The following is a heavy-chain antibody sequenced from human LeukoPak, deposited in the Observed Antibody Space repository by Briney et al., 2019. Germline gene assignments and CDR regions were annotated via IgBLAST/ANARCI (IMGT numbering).Heavy chain of an antibody. CDR2: IYSCGST. CDR1: GFTVSSNY. D-gene: IGHD6-19*01. Sequence: GGSLRLSCAASGFTVSSNYMSWVRQAPGKGLEWVSVIYSCGSTYYADSVKGRFTISRDNSKNTLYLQMNSLRAEDTAVYYCARWGPLEEQWLVGVAAFDIWGQGTMVTVSS. V-gene: IGHV3-66*03. CDR3: ARWGPLEEQWLVGVAAFDI. J-gene: IGHJ3*02.